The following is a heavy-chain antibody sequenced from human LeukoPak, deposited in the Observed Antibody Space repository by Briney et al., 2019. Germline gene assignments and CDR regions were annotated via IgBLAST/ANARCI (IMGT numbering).Heavy chain of an antibody. J-gene: IGHJ6*02. CDR2: IIPIFGIA. CDR1: GGTFSSYA. Sequence: SVKVSCKASGGTFSSYAISWVRQAPGQGLEWMGRIIPIFGIANYAQKFQGRVTITADKSTSTAYMELSSLRSEDTAVYYCARGGQQLVRDYYYYGMDVWAKGPRSPSP. V-gene: IGHV1-69*04. D-gene: IGHD6-13*01. CDR3: ARGGQQLVRDYYYYGMDV.